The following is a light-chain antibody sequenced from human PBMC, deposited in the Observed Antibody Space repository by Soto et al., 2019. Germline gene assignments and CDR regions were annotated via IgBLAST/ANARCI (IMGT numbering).Light chain of an antibody. J-gene: IGKJ5*01. V-gene: IGKV1-39*01. CDR3: QQTYNTPRT. CDR1: QSISNY. Sequence: DIQMTQSPSSLSASVGDRVTITCRANQSISNYLNWYQQKPDKAPKLLISAASSLQSGVPSRFSGSGSETDFTLTINTLQPEDSATYYCQQTYNTPRTFGQGTRL. CDR2: AAS.